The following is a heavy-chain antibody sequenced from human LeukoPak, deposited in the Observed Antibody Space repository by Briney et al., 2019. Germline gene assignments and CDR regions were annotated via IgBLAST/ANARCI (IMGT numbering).Heavy chain of an antibody. CDR3: AKEEEAMGSFDY. CDR1: GFSFGSEA. Sequence: PGGSLRLSCAASGFSFGSEAMSWVRQAPGRGLEWVSSISPGGGTTYYADSVKGRFTISRDNSKNTLYVQMNSLRAEDTAIYYCAKEEEAMGSFDYWGQGTLVTVSS. CDR2: ISPGGGTT. D-gene: IGHD5-18*01. V-gene: IGHV3-23*01. J-gene: IGHJ4*02.